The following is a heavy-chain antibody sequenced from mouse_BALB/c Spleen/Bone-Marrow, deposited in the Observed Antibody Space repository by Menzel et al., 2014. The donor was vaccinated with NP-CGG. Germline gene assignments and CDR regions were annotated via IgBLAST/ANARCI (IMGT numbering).Heavy chain of an antibody. Sequence: EVMLVESGGVLVKPGGSLKLSCAASGFTFSTYAMSWVRQSPEKRLEWVAEISSGGSYTYYPDTVTGRFTISRDNAKNTLYLEMSSLRSEDTAMYYCAWDGYGSSDWGQGTLVTVSA. CDR3: AWDGYGSSD. D-gene: IGHD1-1*01. J-gene: IGHJ3*01. CDR2: ISSGGSYT. V-gene: IGHV5-9-4*01. CDR1: GFTFSTYA.